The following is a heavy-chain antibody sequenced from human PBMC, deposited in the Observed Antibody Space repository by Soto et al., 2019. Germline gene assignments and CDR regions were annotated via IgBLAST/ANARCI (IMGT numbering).Heavy chain of an antibody. CDR3: ARDPGYSDGYN. D-gene: IGHD5-18*01. J-gene: IGHJ4*02. V-gene: IGHV1-3*01. CDR2: INAGNGNT. Sequence: QVQLVQSGAEVKKPGASVKVSCKASGYTFTSYAMHWVRQAPGQRLEWMGWINAGNGNTKYSQKFQGRVTITRDTSASTGYMELSSLRSEDTAVYYCARDPGYSDGYNWGQGTLVTVSS. CDR1: GYTFTSYA.